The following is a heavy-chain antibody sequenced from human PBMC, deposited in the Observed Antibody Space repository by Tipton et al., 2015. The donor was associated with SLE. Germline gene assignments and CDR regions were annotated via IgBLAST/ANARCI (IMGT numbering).Heavy chain of an antibody. CDR1: GGSFSGYY. J-gene: IGHJ4*02. V-gene: IGHV4-59*12. Sequence: TLSLTCAVYGGSFSGYYWSWIRQPPGKGLEWIGYIYYSGSTNYNPSLKSRVTISVDTSKNQFSLKLSSVTAADTALYYCARGKGGAFFDYWGQGTLVTVSS. CDR3: ARGKGGAFFDY. CDR2: IYYSGST. D-gene: IGHD1-26*01.